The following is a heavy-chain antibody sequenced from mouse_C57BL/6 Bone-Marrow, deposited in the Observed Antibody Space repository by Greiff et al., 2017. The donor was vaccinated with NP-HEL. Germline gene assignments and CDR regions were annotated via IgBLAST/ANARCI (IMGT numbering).Heavy chain of an antibody. CDR2: IHPNSGST. CDR3: ARYIYYYGSSFDD. Sequence: VQLQQPGAELVKPGASVKLSCKASGYTFTSYWMHWVKQRPGQGLEWIGMIHPNSGSTNYNEKFKSKATLTVDKSSSTAYMQLSSLTSEDSAVYYCARYIYYYGSSFDDWGQGTTLTVSS. V-gene: IGHV1-64*01. J-gene: IGHJ2*01. CDR1: GYTFTSYW. D-gene: IGHD1-1*01.